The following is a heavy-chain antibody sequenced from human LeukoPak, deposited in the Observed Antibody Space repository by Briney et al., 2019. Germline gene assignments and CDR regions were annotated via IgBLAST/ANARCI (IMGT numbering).Heavy chain of an antibody. CDR1: GFTFSSHS. Sequence: GGSLRLSCAASGFTFSSHSMNWVRQAPGKGLEWVSYISSSSTIYYADSVKGRFTISRDDVKNSLYLQMNSLRAEDTAVYYCARRYLAFDIWGQGTMVTVSS. V-gene: IGHV3-48*01. CDR3: ARRYLAFDI. CDR2: ISSSSTI. J-gene: IGHJ3*02. D-gene: IGHD1-1*01.